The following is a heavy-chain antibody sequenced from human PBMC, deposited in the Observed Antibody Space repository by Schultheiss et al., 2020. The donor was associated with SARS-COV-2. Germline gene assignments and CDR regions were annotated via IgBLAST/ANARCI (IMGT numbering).Heavy chain of an antibody. D-gene: IGHD2-21*01. CDR2: ISSSSSYI. CDR3: ARGWGDDYGDY. Sequence: GGSLRLSCAASGFTFSSYSMNWVRQAPGKGLEWVSSISSSSSYIYYADSVKGRFTISRDNAKNSLYLQMNSLRAEDTAVYYCARGWGDDYGDYGAREPWSPSPQ. V-gene: IGHV3-21*01. J-gene: IGHJ4*02. CDR1: GFTFSSYS.